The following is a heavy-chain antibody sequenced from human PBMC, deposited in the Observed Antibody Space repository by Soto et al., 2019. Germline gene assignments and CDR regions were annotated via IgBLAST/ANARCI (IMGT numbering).Heavy chain of an antibody. J-gene: IGHJ4*02. CDR1: GFTFRIHG. V-gene: IGHV3-23*01. D-gene: IGHD6-6*01. CDR3: AKSIAASPLTVFGX. Sequence: GGSLRLSCEASGFTFRIHGMTWVRQAPRKGLEWVSIISGSGDTTFYAYSVKVRFTMSIDSSKNTVSLQMNSLTAEDTAVYYCAKSIAASPLTVFGXWGQGTLLTVSX. CDR2: ISGSGDTT.